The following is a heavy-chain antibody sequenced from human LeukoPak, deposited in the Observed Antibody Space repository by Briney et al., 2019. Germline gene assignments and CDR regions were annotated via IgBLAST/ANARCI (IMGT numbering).Heavy chain of an antibody. D-gene: IGHD3-22*01. CDR3: ARGFYYDSSGYNYGGFDI. J-gene: IGHJ3*02. CDR2: IIPIFGAA. V-gene: IGHV1-69*05. CDR1: GGTFSSYA. Sequence: SVKVSCKASGGTFSSYAISWVRQAPGQGLEWMGRIIPIFGAANYAQRFQGRVSITTDESMSTAYMELSSLRSEDTAVYYCARGFYYDSSGYNYGGFDIWGQGTMVTVSS.